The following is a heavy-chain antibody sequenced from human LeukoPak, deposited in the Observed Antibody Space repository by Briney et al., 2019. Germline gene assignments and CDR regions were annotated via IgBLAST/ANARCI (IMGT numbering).Heavy chain of an antibody. V-gene: IGHV3-13*01. Sequence: GGSLRLSCAASGFTFSSYDMHWVRQATGKGLEWVSAIGTAGDTYYPGTVKGRFTISRENAKNSLYLQMNSLRAGDTAVYYCARAAGNSGWTGNFDYWGQGTLVTVSS. D-gene: IGHD6-19*01. CDR2: IGTAGDT. CDR3: ARAAGNSGWTGNFDY. J-gene: IGHJ4*02. CDR1: GFTFSSYD.